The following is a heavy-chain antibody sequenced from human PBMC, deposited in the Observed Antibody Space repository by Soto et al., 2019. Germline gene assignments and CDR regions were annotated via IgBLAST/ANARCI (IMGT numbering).Heavy chain of an antibody. CDR1: GGSFSGYY. J-gene: IGHJ5*02. Sequence: SETLSLTCAVYGGSFSGYYWSWIRQPPGKGLEWIGEINHSGSTNYNPSLKSRVTISVDTSKNQFSLKLSSVTAADTAVYYCARDWFDPWGQGTLVTVS. CDR2: INHSGST. V-gene: IGHV4-34*01. CDR3: ARDWFDP.